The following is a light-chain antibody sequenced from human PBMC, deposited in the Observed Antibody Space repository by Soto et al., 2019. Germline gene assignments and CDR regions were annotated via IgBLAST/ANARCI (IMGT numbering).Light chain of an antibody. CDR1: SSNIGAGYD. CDR2: GNS. CDR3: QSYDSSLSGSRV. V-gene: IGLV1-40*01. J-gene: IGLJ2*01. Sequence: QSVLTPPPSVSVAPGQRVTISCTGSSSNIGAGYDVQRYQQLPGTAPKLLIHGNSNRPSGVPDRFSGSKSGTSASLAITGLQAEDEADYYCQSYDSSLSGSRVFGGGTKLTV.